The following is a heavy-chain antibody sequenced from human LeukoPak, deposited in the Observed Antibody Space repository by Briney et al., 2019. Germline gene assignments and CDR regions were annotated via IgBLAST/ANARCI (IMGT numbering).Heavy chain of an antibody. CDR3: ARGGSLSNAFDI. CDR1: GGSISSYF. Sequence: SETLSLTCSVSGGSISSYFWSWIRQPAGKGLEWIGRIYTSGSTNCNPSLKSRVTMSVDTSRNQFSLRLNSVTAADTAVYYCARGGSLSNAFDIWGQGTMVTVSS. V-gene: IGHV4-4*07. J-gene: IGHJ3*02. CDR2: IYTSGST. D-gene: IGHD6-13*01.